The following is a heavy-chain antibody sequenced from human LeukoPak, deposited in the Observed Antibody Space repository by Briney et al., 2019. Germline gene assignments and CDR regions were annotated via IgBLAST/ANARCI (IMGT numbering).Heavy chain of an antibody. V-gene: IGHV4-38-2*02. Sequence: SETLSLTCTVSGYSISSGYYWGWIRPPPGKGLEWIGSIYHSGSTYYNPSLKSRVTISVDTSKNQFSLKLSSVTAADTAVYYCGRRAPPDTAFDIWGQGTMVTVSS. J-gene: IGHJ3*02. D-gene: IGHD5-18*01. CDR1: GYSISSGYY. CDR3: GRRAPPDTAFDI. CDR2: IYHSGST.